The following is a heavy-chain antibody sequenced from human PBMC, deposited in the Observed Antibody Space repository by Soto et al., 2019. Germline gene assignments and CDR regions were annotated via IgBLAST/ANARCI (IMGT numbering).Heavy chain of an antibody. J-gene: IGHJ5*02. CDR2: SSADNGNT. V-gene: IGHV1-18*01. Sequence: ASGKVSCKASGYTFTSYVISWVRQAPGQGLEWMGWSSADNGNTNYAQKLQGRVTMTTDTSTSTAYMELRSLRSDDTAVYYCASMIVGYWFYPWGQGTLVTVSS. CDR1: GYTFTSYV. D-gene: IGHD3-16*01. CDR3: ASMIVGYWFYP.